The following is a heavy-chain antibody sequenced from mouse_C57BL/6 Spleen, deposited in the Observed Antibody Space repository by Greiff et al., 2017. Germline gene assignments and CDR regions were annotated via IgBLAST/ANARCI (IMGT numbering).Heavy chain of an antibody. V-gene: IGHV2-6-1*01. J-gene: IGHJ4*01. D-gene: IGHD1-1*01. Sequence: QVQLKESGPGLVAPSQSLSITCTVSGFSLTSYGVHWVRQPPGKGLEWLVVIWSDGSTTYNSALKSRLSISKDNSKSQVFLKMNSLQTDDTAMYYCARQGHYYGSSYYAMDYWGQGTSVTVSS. CDR3: ARQGHYYGSSYYAMDY. CDR1: GFSLTSYG. CDR2: IWSDGST.